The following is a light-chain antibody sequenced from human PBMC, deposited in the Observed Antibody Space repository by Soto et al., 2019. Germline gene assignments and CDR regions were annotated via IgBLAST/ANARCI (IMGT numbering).Light chain of an antibody. CDR1: QSVSSN. V-gene: IGKV3-15*01. CDR2: GAS. Sequence: EIVMTQSPATLSVSPGERATLSCRASQSVSSNLAWYQQKPGQAPRLLMYGASTRTTGIPARFSGSGSGTEFTLTISSLQSEDFAVYYCQQYNNGSLTFVQGTKVEI. CDR3: QQYNNGSLT. J-gene: IGKJ1*01.